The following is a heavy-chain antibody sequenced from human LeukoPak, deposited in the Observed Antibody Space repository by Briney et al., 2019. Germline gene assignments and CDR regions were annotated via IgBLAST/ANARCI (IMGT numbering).Heavy chain of an antibody. CDR1: GFTFSNYW. CDR3: ARDVDWNYDL. V-gene: IGHV3-7*01. D-gene: IGHD1-7*01. Sequence: PGGSLRLSCVGSGFTFSNYWMNWVCQAPGKGLEWVANIKGSDKGHVDSVKGRFSVSRDDARNSLYLQMDSLRAEDTAVYYCARDVDWNYDLWGQGTVVRVSS. J-gene: IGHJ4*02. CDR2: IKGSDK.